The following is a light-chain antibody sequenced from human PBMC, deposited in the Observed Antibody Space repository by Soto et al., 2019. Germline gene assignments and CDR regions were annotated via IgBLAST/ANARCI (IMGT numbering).Light chain of an antibody. Sequence: DIVMTQSPDSLAVSLGERATINCKSSQSVLYSSNNKNYLAWYQQKPGQPPKLLISWASNRESGVPDRFSGSGSETDFPLTIAGLQAEDVAIYYCLQYHSSPETFGQGTKVEMK. J-gene: IGKJ1*01. V-gene: IGKV4-1*01. CDR3: LQYHSSPET. CDR2: WAS. CDR1: QSVLYSSNNKNY.